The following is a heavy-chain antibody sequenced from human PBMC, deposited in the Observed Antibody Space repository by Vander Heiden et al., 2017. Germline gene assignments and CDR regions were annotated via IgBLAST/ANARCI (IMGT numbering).Heavy chain of an antibody. D-gene: IGHD3-3*01. CDR2: ISYDGSNK. CDR3: ARGPPYYDFWSGYGMDV. CDR1: GFTFSSYA. V-gene: IGHV3-30*01. Sequence: QVQLVESGGGVVQPGRSLRLSCSASGFTFSSYAMHWVRQAPGKGLEWVAVISYDGSNKYYADAVKGRFTISRDNSKNTLYLQMNSLRAEDTAVYYCARGPPYYDFWSGYGMDVWGQGTTVTVSS. J-gene: IGHJ6*02.